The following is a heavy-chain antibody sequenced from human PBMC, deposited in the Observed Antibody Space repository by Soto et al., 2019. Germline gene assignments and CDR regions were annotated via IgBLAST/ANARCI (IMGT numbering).Heavy chain of an antibody. J-gene: IGHJ6*02. V-gene: IGHV4-30-4*01. CDR3: ARALIQLWPHYYYGMDV. CDR2: IYYSGST. CDR1: GGSISSGDYY. Sequence: SETLSLTCTVSGGSISSGDYYWSCIRQPPGKGLEWIGYIYYSGSTYYNPSLKSRVTISVDTSKNQFSLKQTSVTAADTAVYYCARALIQLWPHYYYGMDVWGQGTTVTVSS. D-gene: IGHD5-18*01.